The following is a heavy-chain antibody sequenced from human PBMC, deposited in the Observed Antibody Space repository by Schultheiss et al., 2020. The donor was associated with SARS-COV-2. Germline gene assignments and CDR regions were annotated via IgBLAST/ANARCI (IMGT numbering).Heavy chain of an antibody. CDR2: ISSSGSTI. CDR1: GFTVSSNY. D-gene: IGHD1-26*01. Sequence: GGSLRLSCAASGFTVSSNYMSWVRQAPGKGLEWVSYISSSGSTIYYADSVKGRFTISRDNAKNSLYLQMNSLRAEDTAVYYCARDLWELPLDYWGQGTLVTVAS. CDR3: ARDLWELPLDY. V-gene: IGHV3-11*04. J-gene: IGHJ4*02.